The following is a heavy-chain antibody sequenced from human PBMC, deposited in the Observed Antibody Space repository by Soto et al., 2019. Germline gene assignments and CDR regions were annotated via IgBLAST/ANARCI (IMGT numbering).Heavy chain of an antibody. CDR1: GFTFSSYA. CDR3: AKDIGPTVGRRYYPDPFDY. V-gene: IGHV3-30*01. D-gene: IGHD3-10*01. CDR2: ISYDGSDK. J-gene: IGHJ4*02. Sequence: PGGSLRLSCAASGFTFSSYAIHWVRQAPDKGLEWVAVISYDGSDKYYADSVKGRFTISRDNSKNTVYLQMNSLRAEDTAVYYCAKDIGPTVGRRYYPDPFDYWGQET.